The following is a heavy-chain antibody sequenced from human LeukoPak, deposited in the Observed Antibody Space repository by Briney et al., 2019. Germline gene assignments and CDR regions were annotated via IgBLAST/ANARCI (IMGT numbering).Heavy chain of an antibody. D-gene: IGHD5-18*01. CDR1: GFTSRSYS. Sequence: PGGSLRLSCAASGFTSRSYSMNWVRQAPGKGLEWVSSISSSSSYIYYADSVKGRFTISRDNAKNSLYLQMNTLRAEDTAVYYCARLEARGYQPNYGMDVWGQATTVTVSS. CDR2: ISSSSSYI. V-gene: IGHV3-21*01. J-gene: IGHJ6*02. CDR3: ARLEARGYQPNYGMDV.